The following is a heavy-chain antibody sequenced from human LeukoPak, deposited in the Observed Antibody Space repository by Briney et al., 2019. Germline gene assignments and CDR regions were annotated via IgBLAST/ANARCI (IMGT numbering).Heavy chain of an antibody. CDR2: IYWNDDK. Sequence: SGPTLVKPTQTLTLTCTFSGFSLSTSGVGVGWIRQPPGKALEWLALIYWNDDKRYSPSLKSRLTITKDTSKNRVVLTMTNMDPVDTATYYCAHSYYDSSGYYFAHDYWGQGTLVTVSS. D-gene: IGHD3-22*01. CDR3: AHSYYDSSGYYFAHDY. J-gene: IGHJ4*02. V-gene: IGHV2-5*01. CDR1: GFSLSTSGVG.